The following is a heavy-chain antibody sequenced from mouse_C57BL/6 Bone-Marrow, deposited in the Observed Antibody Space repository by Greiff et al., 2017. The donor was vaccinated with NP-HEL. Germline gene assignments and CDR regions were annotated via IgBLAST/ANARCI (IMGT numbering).Heavy chain of an antibody. J-gene: IGHJ2*01. D-gene: IGHD1-1*01. Sequence: QVQLQQPGAELVRPGSSVKLSCKASGYTFTSYWMDWVKQRPGQGLEWIGNIYPSDSETHYNQKFKDKATLTVDKSSSTAYMQRSSLTSEDSAVYYCARYNYGSSYFDYWGQGTTLTVSS. V-gene: IGHV1-61*01. CDR2: IYPSDSET. CDR1: GYTFTSYW. CDR3: ARYNYGSSYFDY.